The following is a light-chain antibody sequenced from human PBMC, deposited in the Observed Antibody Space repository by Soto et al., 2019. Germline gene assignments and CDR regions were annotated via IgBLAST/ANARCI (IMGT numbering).Light chain of an antibody. Sequence: EIVMTQSPAILSVSPGERVTLSCRASQSLSGHLAWYQQKLGQAPRVLIYGASTRAAGIPARFSGSGSGTEFKLTIDNLQSDDCAGYFCQQYNNGPPYTFGQGTRREI. J-gene: IGKJ2*01. CDR3: QQYNNGPPYT. CDR2: GAS. CDR1: QSLSGH. V-gene: IGKV3-15*01.